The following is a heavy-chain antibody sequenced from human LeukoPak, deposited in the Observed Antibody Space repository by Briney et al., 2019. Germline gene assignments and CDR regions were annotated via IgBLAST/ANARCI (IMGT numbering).Heavy chain of an antibody. CDR1: GGSISSYY. CDR2: IYYSGST. D-gene: IGHD2-2*01. CDR3: ARDGGYCSSTSCYLSGPI. Sequence: SETLSLTCTVSGGSISSYYWSWIRQPPGKGLEWIGYIYYSGSTNYNPSLKSRVTISVDTSKNQFSLKLSSVTAADTAVYYCARDGGYCSSTSCYLSGPIWGQGTMVTVSS. V-gene: IGHV4-59*01. J-gene: IGHJ3*02.